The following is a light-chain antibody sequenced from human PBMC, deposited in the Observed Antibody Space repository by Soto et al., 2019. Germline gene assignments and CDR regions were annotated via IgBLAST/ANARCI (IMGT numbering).Light chain of an antibody. CDR2: DAS. CDR3: QHRRNWPPLT. Sequence: EIVLTQSPGTLSLSPGERATLSCRASQSVSSSYLAWYQQKPGQAPRLLIYDASNRATGIPARFSGSGSGTDFTLTISSLDPEDFAVYYCQHRRNWPPLTFGGGTKVEIK. V-gene: IGKV3D-20*02. J-gene: IGKJ4*01. CDR1: QSVSSSY.